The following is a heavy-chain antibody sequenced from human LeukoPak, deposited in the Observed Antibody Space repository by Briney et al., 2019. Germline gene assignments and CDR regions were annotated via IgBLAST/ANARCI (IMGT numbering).Heavy chain of an antibody. CDR3: ARDAPGNTALDY. D-gene: IGHD5-18*01. CDR1: GFTFVSYW. Sequence: GGSLGLSCAASGFTFVSYWMHWVRQAPGKGLVWVSRINGYGSSTDSADSVKGRFTISRDNAKNTLYLQMNSLRAEDTAVYYCARDAPGNTALDYWGQGTLVTVSS. J-gene: IGHJ4*02. V-gene: IGHV3-74*01. CDR2: INGYGSST.